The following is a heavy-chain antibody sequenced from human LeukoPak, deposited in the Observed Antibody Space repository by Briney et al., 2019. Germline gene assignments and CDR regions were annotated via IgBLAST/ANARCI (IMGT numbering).Heavy chain of an antibody. CDR2: INPQKRDT. V-gene: IGHV1-18*01. J-gene: IGHJ6*02. CDR3: ARRKYCGDYNGMDV. D-gene: IGHD2-21*01. CDR1: VYTFSSYG. Sequence: ASVKVSCKASVYTFSSYGINWVRLAPGRGPEWMASINPQKRDTHYAQNFQGRVTVTAGTSTNTAYMELRSLRSDDAAIYYCARRKYCGDYNGMDVWGQGTTVTVSS.